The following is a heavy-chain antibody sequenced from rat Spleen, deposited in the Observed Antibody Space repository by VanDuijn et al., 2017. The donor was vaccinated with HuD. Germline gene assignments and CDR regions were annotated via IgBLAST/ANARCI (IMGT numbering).Heavy chain of an antibody. CDR1: GFTFSNYY. CDR2: IRTGGGNT. V-gene: IGHV5-25*01. Sequence: EVQLVESDGGLVQPGRSMKLSCAASGFTFSNYYLAWVRQAPTKGLEWVASIRTGGGNTYYQDSLKGRFTRSRDNAESTLYLQMNSLRSEDTATYYCARHRNYGGIPFDYWGQGVMVTVSS. D-gene: IGHD1-11*01. CDR3: ARHRNYGGIPFDY. J-gene: IGHJ2*01.